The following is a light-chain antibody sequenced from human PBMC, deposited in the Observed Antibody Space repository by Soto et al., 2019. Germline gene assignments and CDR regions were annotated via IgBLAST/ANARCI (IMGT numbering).Light chain of an antibody. CDR3: QSYDSNTVV. CDR2: EDN. J-gene: IGLJ2*01. CDR1: IGGIASNS. V-gene: IGLV6-57*04. Sequence: NFMLTQPHSVSESPGKTVFISGTPRIGGIASNSVQWYQQRPGSAPSTVIYEDNQRPSGVPDRFSGSTDGSSNSASLTISGLQTEDEADYYCQSYDSNTVVFGGGTKVTVL.